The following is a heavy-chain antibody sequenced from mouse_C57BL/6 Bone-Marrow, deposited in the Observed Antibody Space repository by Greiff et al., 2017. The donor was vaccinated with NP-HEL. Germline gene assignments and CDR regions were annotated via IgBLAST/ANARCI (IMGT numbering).Heavy chain of an antibody. J-gene: IGHJ2*01. V-gene: IGHV5-6*02. Sequence: DVKLVESGGDLVKPGGSLKLSCAASGFTFSSYGMSWVRQTPDKRLEWVATISSGGSYTYYPDSVKGRFTISRDNAKNTLYLQMISLKSEDTAMYYCARHDYYGSSFYFDYWGQGTTLTVSS. CDR2: ISSGGSYT. D-gene: IGHD1-1*01. CDR1: GFTFSSYG. CDR3: ARHDYYGSSFYFDY.